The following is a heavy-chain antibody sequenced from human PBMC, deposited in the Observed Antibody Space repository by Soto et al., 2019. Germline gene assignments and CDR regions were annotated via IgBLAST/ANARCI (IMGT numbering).Heavy chain of an antibody. Sequence: GASVKVSCKASGYPFTKYDINWVRQATGQGLEWMGWINPNSGNTGYSQKFQGRVTMTRNTSISTAYMELSSLRFDDTAVYYCARSPPRVEKNNYAGGWFDPWGQGTLVTAPQ. CDR2: INPNSGNT. D-gene: IGHD4-4*01. V-gene: IGHV1-8*01. CDR1: GYPFTKYD. CDR3: ARSPPRVEKNNYAGGWFDP. J-gene: IGHJ5*02.